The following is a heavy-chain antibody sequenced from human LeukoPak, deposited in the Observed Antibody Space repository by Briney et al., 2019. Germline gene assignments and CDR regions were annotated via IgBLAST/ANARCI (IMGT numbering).Heavy chain of an antibody. CDR2: ISWNSGSI. J-gene: IGHJ6*03. D-gene: IGHD4-17*01. V-gene: IGHV3-9*01. CDR3: ARGAYGYYYMDV. Sequence: GGVLRLSCAASGFTFDDYAMHWVRQAPGKGLEWVSGISWNSGSIGYADSVKGRFTISRDNAKNTLYLEMNSLRAEDTAMYYCARGAYGYYYMDVWGKGTTVTVSS. CDR1: GFTFDDYA.